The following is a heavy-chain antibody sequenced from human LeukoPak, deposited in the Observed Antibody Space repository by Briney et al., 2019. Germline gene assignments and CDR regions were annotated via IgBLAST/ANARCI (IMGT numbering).Heavy chain of an antibody. Sequence: PGGSLRLSCAASGFTFSSNWMSWVRQAPGKGLEWVANIKQDGNEKYYVDSVKGRFTISRDNAKNSLYLQMNSLRAEDTAVYYCARDLGNWGPLDYWGQGTLVTVSS. CDR3: ARDLGNWGPLDY. J-gene: IGHJ4*02. CDR2: IKQDGNEK. V-gene: IGHV3-7*01. CDR1: GFTFSSNW. D-gene: IGHD7-27*01.